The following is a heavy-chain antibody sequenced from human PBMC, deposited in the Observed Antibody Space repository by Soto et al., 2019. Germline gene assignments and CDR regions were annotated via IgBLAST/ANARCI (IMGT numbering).Heavy chain of an antibody. CDR3: AKDRTIFGVVTHSPPFDY. Sequence: QLGGSLRLSCAASGFTFSSYAMSWVRQAPGKGLEWVSAISGSGGSTYYADSVKGRFTISRDNSKNTLYLQMNSLRAEDTAVYYCAKDRTIFGVVTHSPPFDYWGQGTLVTVSS. V-gene: IGHV3-23*01. CDR2: ISGSGGST. J-gene: IGHJ4*02. CDR1: GFTFSSYA. D-gene: IGHD3-3*01.